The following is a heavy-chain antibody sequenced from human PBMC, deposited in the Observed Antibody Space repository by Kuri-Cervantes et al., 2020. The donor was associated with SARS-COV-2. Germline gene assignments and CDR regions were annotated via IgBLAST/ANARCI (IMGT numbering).Heavy chain of an antibody. Sequence: ASVKVSCKVSGYTLTELSMHWVRQAPGKGLEWMGGFDPEDGETIYAQKFQGRVTMTEDTSTDTAYKELRSLRPDDTAVYYCARVGKAIFGVVIISRYYYYMDVWGKGTTVTVSS. CDR1: GYTLTELS. CDR2: FDPEDGET. J-gene: IGHJ6*03. CDR3: ARVGKAIFGVVIISRYYYYMDV. V-gene: IGHV1-24*01. D-gene: IGHD3-3*01.